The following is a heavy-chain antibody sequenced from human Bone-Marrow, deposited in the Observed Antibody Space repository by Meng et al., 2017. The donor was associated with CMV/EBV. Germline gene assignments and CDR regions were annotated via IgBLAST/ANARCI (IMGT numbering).Heavy chain of an antibody. V-gene: IGHV3-20*04. J-gene: IGHJ3*01. CDR3: AKSPRDAGSLGAFDF. Sequence: GGSLRLSCAASGFTFDDYGMSWVRQAPGKGLEWVSGINWNGGSTGYADSVKGRFTISRDNSKNTLYLQMDSLRVEDTAVYYCAKSPRDAGSLGAFDFCGQGTMVTVSS. D-gene: IGHD3-16*01. CDR2: INWNGGST. CDR1: GFTFDDYG.